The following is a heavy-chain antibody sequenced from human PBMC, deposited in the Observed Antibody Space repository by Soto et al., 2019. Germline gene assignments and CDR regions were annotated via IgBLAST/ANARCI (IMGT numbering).Heavy chain of an antibody. D-gene: IGHD3-3*01. Sequence: GGSLRLSCAASGFTFSSYGMHWVRQAPGKGLEWVAVISYDGSNKYYADSVKGRFTISRDNSKNSLYLQMNSLRTEDTALYYCAKDSSAYYDFWSGFDYWGQGTLVTVSS. J-gene: IGHJ4*02. CDR2: ISYDGSNK. CDR1: GFTFSSYG. CDR3: AKDSSAYYDFWSGFDY. V-gene: IGHV3-30*18.